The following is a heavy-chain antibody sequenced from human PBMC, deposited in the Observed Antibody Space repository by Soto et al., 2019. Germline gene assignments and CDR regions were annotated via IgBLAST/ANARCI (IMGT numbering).Heavy chain of an antibody. J-gene: IGHJ5*02. CDR1: GGSISSGGYY. Sequence: SETLSLTCTVSGGSISSGGYYWSWIRQHPGKGLEWIGYIYYSGSTYYNPSLKSRVTISVDTSKNQFSLKLSSVTAADTAVYFCASTMVRGVIITPNWFDPWGQGTLVTVSS. V-gene: IGHV4-31*03. D-gene: IGHD3-10*01. CDR3: ASTMVRGVIITPNWFDP. CDR2: IYYSGST.